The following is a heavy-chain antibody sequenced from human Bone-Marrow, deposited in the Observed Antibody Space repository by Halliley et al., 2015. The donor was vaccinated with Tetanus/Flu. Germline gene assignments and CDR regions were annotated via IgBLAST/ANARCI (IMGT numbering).Heavy chain of an antibody. D-gene: IGHD3-10*01. Sequence: GLEFIGSIDKSGRPYYNPSLQSRVTISVDTSKNQFSLKVTSVIAADTAVYYCARRGLSFDSWGQGTLVTVSS. V-gene: IGHV4-39*01. CDR3: ARRGLSFDS. J-gene: IGHJ4*02. CDR2: IDKSGRP.